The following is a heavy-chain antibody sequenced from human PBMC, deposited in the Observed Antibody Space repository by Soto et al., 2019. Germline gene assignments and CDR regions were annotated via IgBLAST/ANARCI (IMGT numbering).Heavy chain of an antibody. Sequence: SETLSLTCTVSGGSISSYYWSWIRQPPGKGLEWIGYIYYSGSTNYNPSLKSRVTISVDTSKNQFSLKLSSVTAADTAVYYCARDGTSYYFDYWGQGTLVTVPQ. CDR2: IYYSGST. CDR1: GGSISSYY. D-gene: IGHD2-2*01. CDR3: ARDGTSYYFDY. J-gene: IGHJ4*02. V-gene: IGHV4-59*01.